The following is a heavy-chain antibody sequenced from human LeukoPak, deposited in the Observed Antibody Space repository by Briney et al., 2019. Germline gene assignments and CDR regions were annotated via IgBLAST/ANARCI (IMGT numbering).Heavy chain of an antibody. D-gene: IGHD3-10*01. V-gene: IGHV3-23*01. CDR2: ISGSGGST. CDR1: GFTFSNYA. CDR3: ARDFWFGESPFDY. Sequence: PGGSLRLSCAASGFTFSNYAMSWVRQAPGKGLEWVSAISGSGGSTYYADSVQGRFTISRDNSKNTLFLQMNSLRAEDTAVYYCARDFWFGESPFDYWGQGTLVTVSS. J-gene: IGHJ4*02.